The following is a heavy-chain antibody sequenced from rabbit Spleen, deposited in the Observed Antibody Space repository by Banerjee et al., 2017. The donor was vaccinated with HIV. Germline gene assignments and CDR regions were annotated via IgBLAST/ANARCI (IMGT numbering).Heavy chain of an antibody. CDR1: GVSFSSSSY. CDR2: IDSGSSGFT. V-gene: IGHV1S40*01. CDR3: ARFYAGYGDFGYAAM. Sequence: EESGGDLVKPGASLTLTCTASGVSFSSSSYMCWVRQAPGKGLEWIACIDSGSSGFTYFATWAKGRFTCSKTSSTTVTLQMTSLTAADTATYFCARFYAGYGDFGYAAMWGPGTLVTVS. J-gene: IGHJ4*01. D-gene: IGHD7-1*01.